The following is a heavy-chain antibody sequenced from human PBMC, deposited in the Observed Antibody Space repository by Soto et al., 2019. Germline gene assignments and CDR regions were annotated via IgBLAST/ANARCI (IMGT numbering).Heavy chain of an antibody. J-gene: IGHJ5*02. CDR3: LSGNSPSST. CDR2: INQDGSEK. Sequence: EVQLVESGGGLVQPGGSLRLSCVTSGFSFSTFWLNWVRQAPGRGLEWVANINQDGSEKYYVDSVKGRLTISRDNARNSLYLQMNSLRVEDTAVYYSLSGNSPSSTWGQATLVTVSS. V-gene: IGHV3-7*02. CDR1: GFSFSTFW. D-gene: IGHD5-12*01.